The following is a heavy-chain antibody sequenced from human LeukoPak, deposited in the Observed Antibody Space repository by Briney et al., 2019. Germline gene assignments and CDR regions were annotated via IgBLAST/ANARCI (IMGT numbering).Heavy chain of an antibody. V-gene: IGHV1-8*01. Sequence: ASVKVSCKASGYTFTSYDINWVRQATGQGLEWMGWMNPNSGNTGYAQRFQGRVTMTRNTSISTAYMELSSLRSEDTAVYYCARGEVGAAADRYWGQGTLVTVSS. J-gene: IGHJ4*02. CDR3: ARGEVGAAADRY. CDR2: MNPNSGNT. CDR1: GYTFTSYD. D-gene: IGHD2-15*01.